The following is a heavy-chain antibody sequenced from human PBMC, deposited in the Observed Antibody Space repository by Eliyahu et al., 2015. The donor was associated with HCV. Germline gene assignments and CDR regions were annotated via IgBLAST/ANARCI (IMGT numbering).Heavy chain of an antibody. D-gene: IGHD3-10*01. CDR3: ARLPMVRGAPWGYYFDY. J-gene: IGHJ4*02. V-gene: IGHV3-21*01. Sequence: EVQLVESGGGLVKPGGSLRLSGAASGFTXXGYSMNWVRQAPGKGLEWVSSISSSSSYIYYADSVKGRFTISRDNAKNSLYLQMNSLRAEDTAVYYCARLPMVRGAPWGYYFDYWGQGTLVTVSS. CDR1: GFTXXGYS. CDR2: ISSSSSYI.